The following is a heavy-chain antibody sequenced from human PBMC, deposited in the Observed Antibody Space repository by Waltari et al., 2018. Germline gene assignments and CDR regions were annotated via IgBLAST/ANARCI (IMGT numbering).Heavy chain of an antibody. V-gene: IGHV3-33*01. CDR1: GVSLYPNG. CDR3: AREGTGRCTNGICSMDY. CDR2: IWNHGNER. Sequence: QVHLVEAGGGVVQPGASRRPPCATSGVSLYPNGMHWVRRAPGKGLEWVELIWNHGNERHYSDSVRGRFTISRDTSTNTVFLEMSSLTDDDTAIYYCAREGTGRCTNGICSMDYWGQGTLVTVSS. J-gene: IGHJ4*02. D-gene: IGHD2-8*01.